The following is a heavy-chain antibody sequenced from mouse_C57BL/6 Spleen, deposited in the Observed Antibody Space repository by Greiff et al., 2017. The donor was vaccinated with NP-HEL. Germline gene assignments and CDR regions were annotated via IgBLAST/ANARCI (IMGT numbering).Heavy chain of an antibody. J-gene: IGHJ2*01. CDR3: ARGDYLDY. V-gene: IGHV1-69*01. CDR1: GYTFTSYW. Sequence: QVQLQQPGAELVMPGASVKLSCKASGYTFTSYWMHWVRQGPGQGLEWIGEVDPSDSYTNYNQKFKGKSTLTVDKSSSTAYMQLSSLTSEDSAVYYCARGDYLDYWGQGTTLTVSS. CDR2: VDPSDSYT.